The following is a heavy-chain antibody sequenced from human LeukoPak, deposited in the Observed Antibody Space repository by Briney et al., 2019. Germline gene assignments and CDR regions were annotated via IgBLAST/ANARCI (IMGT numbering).Heavy chain of an antibody. CDR3: ARGGGVAAAGSWFDP. J-gene: IGHJ5*02. CDR1: GGSISSSSYY. V-gene: IGHV4-39*07. Sequence: SETLSLTCTVSGGSISSSSYYWGWIRQPPGKGLEWIGSIYYSGSTYYNPSRKSRVTISVDTFKNQFSLKLSSVTAADTAVYYCARGGGVAAAGSWFDPWGQGTLVTVSS. CDR2: IYYSGST. D-gene: IGHD6-13*01.